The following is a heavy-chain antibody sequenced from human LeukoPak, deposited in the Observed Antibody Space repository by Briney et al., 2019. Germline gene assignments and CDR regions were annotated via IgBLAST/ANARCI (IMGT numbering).Heavy chain of an antibody. CDR2: ISVYNGKK. D-gene: IGHD3-10*01. CDR1: GSPFTSYG. J-gene: IGHJ6*03. CDR3: ARDGTMVRGLVYYMYV. Sequence: ASVKVSCKPSGSPFTSYGLRWVRRAPGQGLEGRGWISVYNGKKNFAQKLQGRVTMTTDTSTSTDYMELRSLRSDDTAVYYCARDGTMVRGLVYYMYVLGKGNTVTVSS. V-gene: IGHV1-18*01.